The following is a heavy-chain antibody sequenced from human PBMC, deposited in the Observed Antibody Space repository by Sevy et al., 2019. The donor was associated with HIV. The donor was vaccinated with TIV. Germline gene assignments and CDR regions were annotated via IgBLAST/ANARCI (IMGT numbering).Heavy chain of an antibody. CDR2: IYPSGST. D-gene: IGHD3-22*01. V-gene: IGHV4-4*07. CDR1: GGSISSYY. Sequence: SETLSLTCTVSGGSISSYYWSWIRQPAGKGLEWIGRIYPSGSTNYNPSLKSRVTMSVDTSKNQFSLKLSSVTAADTAVYYCARGPHYYDSSGYYFEYFQHWGQGTLVTVSS. CDR3: ARGPHYYDSSGYYFEYFQH. J-gene: IGHJ1*01.